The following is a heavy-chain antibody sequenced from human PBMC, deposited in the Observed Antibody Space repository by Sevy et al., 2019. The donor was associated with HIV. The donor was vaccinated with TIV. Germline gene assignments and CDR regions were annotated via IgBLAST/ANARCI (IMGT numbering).Heavy chain of an antibody. CDR1: GFTFGDYA. CDR3: TRKDYYGSGSYSD. D-gene: IGHD3-10*01. CDR2: IRSKAYGGTT. J-gene: IGHJ4*02. Sequence: GGSLRLSCTASGFTFGDYAMSWFRQAPGKGLEWVGFIRSKAYGGTTEYAASVKGRFTISRDDSKSIAYLQMNRLKTEDTAVYYCTRKDYYGSGSYSDWGQGTLVTVSS. V-gene: IGHV3-49*03.